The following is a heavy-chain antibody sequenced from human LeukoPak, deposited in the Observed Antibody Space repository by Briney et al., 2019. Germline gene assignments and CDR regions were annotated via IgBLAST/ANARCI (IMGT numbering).Heavy chain of an antibody. CDR1: GFTFSGSA. D-gene: IGHD3-22*01. Sequence: PGGSLRLSCAASGFTFSGSAMHWVRQASGKGLEWVGRIRSKANSYATSYAASVKGRFTISRDDSKNTAYLQMNSLKTEDTAVYYCTRLGVYDSSGYYDYWGQGTLVTVSS. J-gene: IGHJ4*02. CDR3: TRLGVYDSSGYYDY. CDR2: IRSKANSYAT. V-gene: IGHV3-73*01.